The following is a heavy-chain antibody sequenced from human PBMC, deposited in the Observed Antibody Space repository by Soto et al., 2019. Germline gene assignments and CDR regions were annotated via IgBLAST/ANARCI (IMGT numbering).Heavy chain of an antibody. Sequence: RGESLKISCKGSGYSFTSYWISWVRQMPVKGLEWMGRIDPSDSYTNYSPSFQGHVTISADKSISTAYLQWSSLKASDTAMYYCASPKGSVNPFGFAFDIWGQGTRVTVAS. CDR3: ASPKGSVNPFGFAFDI. V-gene: IGHV5-10-1*01. CDR2: IDPSDSYT. CDR1: GYSFTSYW. J-gene: IGHJ3*02. D-gene: IGHD3-10*01.